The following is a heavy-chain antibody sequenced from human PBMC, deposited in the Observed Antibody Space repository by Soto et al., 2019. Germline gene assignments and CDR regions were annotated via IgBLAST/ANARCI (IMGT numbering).Heavy chain of an antibody. Sequence: SVNVSCKASGGTFSSYAISWVRQAPGQGLELMGGIIPIFGTANYAQKFQGRVTITAXXXXXXAXMXLXXLXSEDTAVYYCARGGRVRGVRGVYYFDYWG. J-gene: IGHJ4*01. V-gene: IGHV1-69*13. D-gene: IGHD3-10*01. CDR3: ARGGRVRGVRGVYYFDY. CDR2: IIPIFGTA. CDR1: GGTFSSYA.